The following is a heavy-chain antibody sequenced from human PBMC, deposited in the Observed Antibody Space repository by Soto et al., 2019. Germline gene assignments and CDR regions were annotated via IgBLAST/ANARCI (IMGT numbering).Heavy chain of an antibody. CDR2: IYPGDSDT. J-gene: IGHJ5*02. CDR1: GYSFTSYW. CDR3: AILPSILTGYYISWFDH. Sequence: GESLKISCKGSGYSFTSYWIGWVRQMPGKGLEWMGIIYPGDSDTRYSPSFQGQVTISADKSISTAYLQWSSLKASDTAMYYCAILPSILTGYYISWFDHWGQGTLVTVSS. V-gene: IGHV5-51*01. D-gene: IGHD3-9*01.